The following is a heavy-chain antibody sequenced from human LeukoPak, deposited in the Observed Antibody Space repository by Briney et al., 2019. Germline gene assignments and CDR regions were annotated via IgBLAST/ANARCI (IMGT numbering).Heavy chain of an antibody. Sequence: SVKVSCKASGYTFTSYAMNWVRQAPGQGLEWMGGIIPIFGTANYAQKFQGRATITADESTSTAYMELNSLRSEDTAVYYCARDQDGGNSYTLDYWGQGTLVTVSS. CDR3: ARDQDGGNSYTLDY. J-gene: IGHJ4*02. D-gene: IGHD4-23*01. V-gene: IGHV1-69*13. CDR1: GYTFTSYA. CDR2: IIPIFGTA.